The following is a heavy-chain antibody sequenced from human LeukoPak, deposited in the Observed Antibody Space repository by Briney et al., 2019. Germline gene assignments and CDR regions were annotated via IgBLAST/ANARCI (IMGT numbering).Heavy chain of an antibody. J-gene: IGHJ4*02. CDR3: ARGEAIYRPSDY. CDR2: IIPILGIA. D-gene: IGHD3-16*02. V-gene: IGHV1-69*02. CDR1: GGTFSSYT. Sequence: SVKVSCKASGGTFSSYTISWVRQAPGQGLEWMGRIIPILGIANYAQKFQGRVTITADKSTSTAYMELSSLRSEDTAVCYCARGEAIYRPSDYWGQGTLVTVSS.